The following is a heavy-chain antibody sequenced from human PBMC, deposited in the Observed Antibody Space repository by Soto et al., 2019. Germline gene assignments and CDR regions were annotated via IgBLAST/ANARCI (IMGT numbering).Heavy chain of an antibody. CDR2: IAAGYGNT. J-gene: IGHJ4*02. D-gene: IGHD1-26*01. CDR1: GYIFTGYA. V-gene: IGHV1-3*01. CDR3: ATTASGTNYFDH. Sequence: QVQLVQSGTEARKPGASVKVSCRASGYIFTGYAIQWVRQAPGQRLEWMGWIAAGYGNTRYSQKFQDRVTISRDISASTAYMELTSLRSEDTAIYYCATTASGTNYFDHWGQGTLVTVYS.